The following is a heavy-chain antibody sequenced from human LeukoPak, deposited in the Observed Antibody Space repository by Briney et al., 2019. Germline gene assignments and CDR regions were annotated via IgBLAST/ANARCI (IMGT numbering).Heavy chain of an antibody. Sequence: PSETLSLTCTVSGGSISSSYYWGWIRQPPGKGLEWIGSIYYSGSTYYNPSLKSRVTISVDTPENQFSLKLSSVTAADTAVYYCATDVTAVAGGDYWGQGTLVTVSS. J-gene: IGHJ4*02. D-gene: IGHD6-19*01. CDR1: GGSISSSYY. V-gene: IGHV4-39*02. CDR2: IYYSGST. CDR3: ATDVTAVAGGDY.